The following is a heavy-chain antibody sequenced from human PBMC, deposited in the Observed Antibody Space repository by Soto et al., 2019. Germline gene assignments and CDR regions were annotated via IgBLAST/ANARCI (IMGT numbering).Heavy chain of an antibody. V-gene: IGHV1-18*04. Sequence: ASVKVSCKASGYTFTSYGISWVRQAPGQGLEWMGWISAYNGNTNYAQKLQGRVTMTTDTSTSTAYMELRSLRSDDTAVYYCARAGEVYSSSSSSYWFDPWGQGTLVTVSS. J-gene: IGHJ5*02. CDR3: ARAGEVYSSSSSSYWFDP. CDR2: ISAYNGNT. D-gene: IGHD6-6*01. CDR1: GYTFTSYG.